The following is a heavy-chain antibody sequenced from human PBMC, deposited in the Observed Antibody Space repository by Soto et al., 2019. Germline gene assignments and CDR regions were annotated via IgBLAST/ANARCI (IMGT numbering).Heavy chain of an antibody. CDR1: GFTISSYG. J-gene: IGHJ4*02. Sequence: QVQLVESGGGVVQPGRSLRLSCAASGFTISSYGMHWVRQAPGKGLEWVAVISYDGSNKYCADFVKGRFTISRDNSKNTLYLQMNSLRAEDTAVYYCAKVQMGDRSGYPLDYWGQGTLVTVSS. CDR2: ISYDGSNK. V-gene: IGHV3-30*18. CDR3: AKVQMGDRSGYPLDY. D-gene: IGHD3-22*01.